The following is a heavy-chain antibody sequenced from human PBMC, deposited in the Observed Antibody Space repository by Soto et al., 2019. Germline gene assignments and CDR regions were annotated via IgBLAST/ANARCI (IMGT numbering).Heavy chain of an antibody. D-gene: IGHD5-18*01. CDR1: GGSISSYY. CDR3: ARLVWSYGTWFDP. V-gene: IGHV4-59*08. CDR2: IYYSGSI. J-gene: IGHJ5*02. Sequence: PSETLSLTCTVSGGSISSYYWSWIRQPPGKGLEWIGYIYYSGSINYNPSLKSRVTISVDTSKNQFSLKLSSVTAADTAVYYCARLVWSYGTWFDPWGQGTLVTVS.